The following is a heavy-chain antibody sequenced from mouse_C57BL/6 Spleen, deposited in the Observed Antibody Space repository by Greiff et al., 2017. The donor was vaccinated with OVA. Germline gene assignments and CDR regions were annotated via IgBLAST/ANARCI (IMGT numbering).Heavy chain of an antibody. Sequence: QVHVKQPGAELVKPGASVKLSCKASGYTFTSYWMHWVKQRPGQGLEWIGMIHPNSGSTNYNEKFKSKATLTVDKSSSTAYMQLSSLTSEDSAVYYCARDGAYYSNWFAYWGQGTLVTVSA. V-gene: IGHV1-64*01. CDR3: ARDGAYYSNWFAY. D-gene: IGHD2-5*01. CDR2: IHPNSGST. CDR1: GYTFTSYW. J-gene: IGHJ3*01.